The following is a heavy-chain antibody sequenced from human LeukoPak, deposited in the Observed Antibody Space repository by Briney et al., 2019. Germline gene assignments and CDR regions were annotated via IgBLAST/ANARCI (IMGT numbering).Heavy chain of an antibody. V-gene: IGHV4-38-2*02. CDR1: GYSINNGYY. Sequence: PSETLSLTCTVSGYSINNGYYWGWLRQPPGKGLEWVGIIYHSGSTYYNPSLKSRVTISVDTSKNQFSLKLTSVTAADTAVYYCARPRTPYVSGSYYDYWGQGTLVTVSS. CDR3: ARPRTPYVSGSYYDY. CDR2: IYHSGST. D-gene: IGHD3-10*01. J-gene: IGHJ4*02.